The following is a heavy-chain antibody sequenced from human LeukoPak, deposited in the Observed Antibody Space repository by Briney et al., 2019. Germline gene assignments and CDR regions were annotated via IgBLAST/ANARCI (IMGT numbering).Heavy chain of an antibody. CDR3: ARTNMVRGVIPFDY. CDR1: GGSISSYY. D-gene: IGHD3-10*01. CDR2: IYYSGST. V-gene: IGHV4-59*01. Sequence: SETLSLTCTVSGGSISSYYWSWIRQPPGKGLEWIGYIYYSGSTNYNPSLKSRVTISVDTSKNQFSLKLSSVTAADTAVYYCARTNMVRGVIPFDYWGQGTLVTVSS. J-gene: IGHJ4*02.